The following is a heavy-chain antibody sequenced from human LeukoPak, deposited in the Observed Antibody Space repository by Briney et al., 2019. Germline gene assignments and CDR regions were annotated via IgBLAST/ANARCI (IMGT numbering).Heavy chain of an antibody. CDR1: GFTFSSYA. CDR3: AKGGVAAARDY. Sequence: AGGSLRLSCAASGFTFSSYAMSWVRQAPGKGLEWVLAISGSGGSTDYADSVKGRFTISRDNSKNTLDLQMNSLKAEDTAVYYCAKGGVAAARDYWGQGTLVTVSS. CDR2: ISGSGGST. J-gene: IGHJ4*02. D-gene: IGHD6-13*01. V-gene: IGHV3-23*01.